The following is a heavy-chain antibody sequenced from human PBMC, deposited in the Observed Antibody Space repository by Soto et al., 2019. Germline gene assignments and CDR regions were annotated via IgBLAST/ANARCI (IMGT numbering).Heavy chain of an antibody. CDR1: GFTFSDYY. Sequence: GGSLRLSCAASGFTFSDYYISWIRQAPGKGLEWVSYISSSSSYTNYAASVKGRFTVSRDDSKNIVYVEMNSLTAEDTAVYYCARAYYDTKGYSLDPWGLGTLVTVSS. J-gene: IGHJ5*02. V-gene: IGHV3-11*03. D-gene: IGHD3-16*01. CDR3: ARAYYDTKGYSLDP. CDR2: ISSSSSYT.